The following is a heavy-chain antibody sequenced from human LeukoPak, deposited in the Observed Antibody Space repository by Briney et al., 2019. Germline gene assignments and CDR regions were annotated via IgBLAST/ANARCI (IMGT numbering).Heavy chain of an antibody. CDR2: IIPICGTA. CDR1: GGTFSSYA. D-gene: IGHD3-22*01. V-gene: IGHV1-69*05. J-gene: IGHJ4*02. Sequence: SVKVSCKASGGTFSSYAISWVRQAPGQGLEWMGRIIPICGTANYAQKFQGRVTITTDESTSTAYMELSSLRSEGTAVYYCARCAHYYDSSGDIKYYFDYWGQGTLVTVSS. CDR3: ARCAHYYDSSGDIKYYFDY.